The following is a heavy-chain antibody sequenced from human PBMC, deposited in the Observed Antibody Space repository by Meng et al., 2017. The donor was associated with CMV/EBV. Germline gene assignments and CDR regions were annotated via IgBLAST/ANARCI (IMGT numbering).Heavy chain of an antibody. V-gene: IGHV4-61*01. D-gene: IGHD2/OR15-2a*01. CDR3: ARETVSASGGIDP. Sequence: GSLRLSCTVSGASVATDSYYWGWIRQPPGEGLEWIGYIYNTGSTKYNPSLQTRVTVSVDTPKNQFSLKLSSVTAADTATYYCARETVSASGGIDPWGRGTLVTVSS. J-gene: IGHJ5*02. CDR2: IYNTGST. CDR1: GASVATDSYY.